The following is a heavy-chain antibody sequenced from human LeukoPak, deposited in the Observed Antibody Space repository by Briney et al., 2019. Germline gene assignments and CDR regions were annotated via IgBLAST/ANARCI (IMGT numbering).Heavy chain of an antibody. CDR2: IFGNGGPT. Sequence: GGSLRLSCAASGFPFSSYAMGWVSQAPGKGLEWVSSIFGNGGPTYYADSVKGRFTISRDNSKNTLYLQLNSLRAEDTALYYCVKGDSNGWYWGQGTLVTVSS. V-gene: IGHV3-23*01. D-gene: IGHD6-19*01. CDR1: GFPFSSYA. J-gene: IGHJ4*02. CDR3: VKGDSNGWY.